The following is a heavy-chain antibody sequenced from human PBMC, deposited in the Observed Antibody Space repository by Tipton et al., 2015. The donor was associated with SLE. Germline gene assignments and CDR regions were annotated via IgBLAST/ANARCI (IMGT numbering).Heavy chain of an antibody. D-gene: IGHD3-16*01. J-gene: IGHJ4*02. CDR2: IYHSGST. CDR3: ARGGDY. V-gene: IGHV4-38-2*02. CDR1: GYSISSGYY. Sequence: TLSLTCTVSGYSISSGYYWGWIRQPPGKGLEWIGSIYHSGSTYYNPSLKSRVTISVDTSKNRFSLKLSSVTAADTAVYYCARGGDYWGQGTLVTVSS.